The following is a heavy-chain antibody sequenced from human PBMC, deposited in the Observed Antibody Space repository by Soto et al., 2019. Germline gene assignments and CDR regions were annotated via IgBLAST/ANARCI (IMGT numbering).Heavy chain of an antibody. D-gene: IGHD2-2*01. J-gene: IGHJ5*02. CDR3: AREYCSSTSCLNWFDP. CDR1: GFTFSSYS. Sequence: PGGSLRLSCAASGFTFSSYSMNWVRQAPGTGLEWVSYISSSSSTIYYADSVKGRFTISRDNAKNSLYLQMNSLRAEDTAVYYCAREYCSSTSCLNWFDPWGQGTLVTVS. CDR2: ISSSSSTI. V-gene: IGHV3-48*01.